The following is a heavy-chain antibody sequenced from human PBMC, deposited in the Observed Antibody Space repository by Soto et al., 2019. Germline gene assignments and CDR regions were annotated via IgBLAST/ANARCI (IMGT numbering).Heavy chain of an antibody. V-gene: IGHV3-33*01. Sequence: QVQLVESGGGVVQPGRSLRLSCAASGFTFSSYGMHWVRQAPGKGLEWVAVIWYDGSNKYYADSVKGRFTISRDNSKNTLYLQMNSLRAEDTAVYYCARAGDYGDYLRGGVYYYYGMDVWGQGTTVTVSS. D-gene: IGHD4-17*01. CDR2: IWYDGSNK. CDR3: ARAGDYGDYLRGGVYYYYGMDV. CDR1: GFTFSSYG. J-gene: IGHJ6*01.